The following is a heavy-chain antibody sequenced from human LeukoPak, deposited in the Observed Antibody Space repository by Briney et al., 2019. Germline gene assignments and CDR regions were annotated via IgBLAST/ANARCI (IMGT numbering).Heavy chain of an antibody. V-gene: IGHV3-21*01. J-gene: IGHJ4*01. CDR2: IGPSTGYL. Sequence: GGSLKLSCAASGFTFSTYYMTWVRQAPVRGLEWVSSIGPSTGYLYYADSVTGRFTTSRDNAKNSLYLQMNFLRAEDTAVYYCAPFLLHGTNHYYFEYWGHGTPVTVSS. CDR1: GFTFSTYY. CDR3: APFLLHGTNHYYFEY. D-gene: IGHD2-15*01.